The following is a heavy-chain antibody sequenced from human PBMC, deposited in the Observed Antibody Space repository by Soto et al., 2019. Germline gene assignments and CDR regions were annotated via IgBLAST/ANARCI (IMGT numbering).Heavy chain of an antibody. Sequence: QLQLVQSGAEVKKPGSSVKVSCKASGGTFSTSSFVWVRQGPGQGLEWVGGIIPIFTRTNFAQKFQGRVTFSADKSTRTLYMELTGLTYEDPAIYYCGKDVVGSTAVDSWGQGTLVIVSS. CDR1: GGTFSTSS. V-gene: IGHV1-69*06. D-gene: IGHD4-4*01. CDR2: IIPIFTRT. CDR3: GKDVVGSTAVDS. J-gene: IGHJ4*02.